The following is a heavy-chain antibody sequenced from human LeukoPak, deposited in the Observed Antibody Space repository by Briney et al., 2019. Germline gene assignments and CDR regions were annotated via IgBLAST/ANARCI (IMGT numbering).Heavy chain of an antibody. V-gene: IGHV3-30-3*01. Sequence: GGSLRLSCAASGFTFSSYDMHWVRQAPGKGLEWVAVISYDGNNKYYADSVEGRFTISRDNSKKTLYLQMNSLRAEDTAVYYCARDGYNEEDWFFDLWGQGTLVTVSS. J-gene: IGHJ5*02. CDR2: ISYDGNNK. CDR3: ARDGYNEEDWFFDL. D-gene: IGHD5-24*01. CDR1: GFTFSSYD.